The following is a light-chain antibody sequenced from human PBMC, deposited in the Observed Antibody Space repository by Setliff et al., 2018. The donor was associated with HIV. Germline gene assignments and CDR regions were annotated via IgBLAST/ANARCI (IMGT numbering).Light chain of an antibody. CDR1: SSNIGSNT. CDR2: NNN. CDR3: AAWDDSLNGRWV. J-gene: IGLJ3*02. V-gene: IGLV1-44*01. Sequence: QSVLTQSSSVSGTPGQRVTISCSGRSSNIGSNTVNWYQQLPGAAPKLLIYNNNQRPSGVPDRFSGSKSGTSASLAISGLQSEDEADYYCAAWDDSLNGRWVFGGGT.